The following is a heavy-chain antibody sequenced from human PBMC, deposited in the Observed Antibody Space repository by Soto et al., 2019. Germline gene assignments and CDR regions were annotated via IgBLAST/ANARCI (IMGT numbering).Heavy chain of an antibody. Sequence: QVQLVQSGADVKKPGASVKVSCKASGYTFSSYGISWVRHAPGQGLEWMGWIRGDNSKTNYAQKFQGRVTLTTDTSTSTAYMEVRSLRSDDTAVYYCARRGYFDRSGYLAYWGQGTLVTVSS. V-gene: IGHV1-18*04. CDR2: IRGDNSKT. CDR1: GYTFSSYG. CDR3: ARRGYFDRSGYLAY. D-gene: IGHD3-22*01. J-gene: IGHJ4*02.